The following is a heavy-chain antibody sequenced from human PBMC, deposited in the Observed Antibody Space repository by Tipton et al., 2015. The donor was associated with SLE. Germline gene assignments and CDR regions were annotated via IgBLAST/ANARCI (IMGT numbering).Heavy chain of an antibody. V-gene: IGHV4-34*01. CDR2: IDHSGST. CDR3: ARHVGNRWRGGVRHYFDF. J-gene: IGHJ4*02. CDR1: VESFRGYD. D-gene: IGHD3-16*01. Sequence: TLSLTCAVYVESFRGYDWTWIRQPPGKGLEWIGEIDHSGSTNYNPSPKGRVTISVDTSKNQFSLKLSFVTAADTAVYYCARHVGNRWRGGVRHYFDFWGQGTLVTVSS.